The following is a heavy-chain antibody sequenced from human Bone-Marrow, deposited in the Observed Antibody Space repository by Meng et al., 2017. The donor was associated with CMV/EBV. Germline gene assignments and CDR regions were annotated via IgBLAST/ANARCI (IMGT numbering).Heavy chain of an antibody. CDR2: INPKSGGT. Sequence: ASVKVSCKASGYTFIGYDLHWVRQAPGQGLEWMGWINPKSGGTNYAQRFQGRVTMTRDTSINTVYTELRRLRSDDTAVYFCAKSLYTNYYSTYYGLDVWGQGTTVTVSS. V-gene: IGHV1-2*02. CDR3: AKSLYTNYYSTYYGLDV. CDR1: GYTFIGYD. J-gene: IGHJ6*02. D-gene: IGHD3-22*01.